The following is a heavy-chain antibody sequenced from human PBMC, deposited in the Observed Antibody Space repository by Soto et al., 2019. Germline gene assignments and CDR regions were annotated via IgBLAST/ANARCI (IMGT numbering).Heavy chain of an antibody. D-gene: IGHD3-9*01. Sequence: GSLRLSCAASGFTFSSYGMHWVRQAPGKGLEWVAVIWYDGSNKYYADSVKGRFTISRDNSKNTLYLQMNSLRAEDTAVYYCARTYYDILTGPAEGMDVWGQGTTVTVSS. CDR2: IWYDGSNK. CDR1: GFTFSSYG. V-gene: IGHV3-33*01. J-gene: IGHJ6*02. CDR3: ARTYYDILTGPAEGMDV.